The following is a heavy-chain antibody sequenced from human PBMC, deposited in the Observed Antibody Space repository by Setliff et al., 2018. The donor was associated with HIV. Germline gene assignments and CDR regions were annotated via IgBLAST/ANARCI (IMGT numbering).Heavy chain of an antibody. V-gene: IGHV1-18*01. Sequence: ASVKVSCKASGGTFSNYALSWVRQAPGQGLEWMGWISAYNGNTHYAQRLQGRVTMTTDTSTRTAYMELRSLRSDDTAVYYCARQFLDWSNDYYSRYYMDVWGKGTTVTSP. D-gene: IGHD3-3*01. CDR3: ARQFLDWSNDYYSRYYMDV. CDR1: GGTFSNYA. CDR2: ISAYNGNT. J-gene: IGHJ6*03.